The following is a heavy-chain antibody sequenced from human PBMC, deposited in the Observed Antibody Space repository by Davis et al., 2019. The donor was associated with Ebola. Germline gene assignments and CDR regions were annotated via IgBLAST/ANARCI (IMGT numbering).Heavy chain of an antibody. CDR3: ATEGHIYGLSAFDI. CDR2: FDREEDDI. CDR1: GYTLTELS. Sequence: VSVKVSCKVSGYTLTELSIHWVRQAPGKGLEWLGGFDREEDDIVQPQRFKGRVTMTEDTSADTAYMELRRLTSEDTAIYYCATEGHIYGLSAFDIWGQGTTVTVSS. J-gene: IGHJ3*02. V-gene: IGHV1-24*01. D-gene: IGHD3-10*01.